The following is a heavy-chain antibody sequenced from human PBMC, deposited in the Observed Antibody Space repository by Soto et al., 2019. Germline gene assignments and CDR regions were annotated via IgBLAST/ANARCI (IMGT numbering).Heavy chain of an antibody. D-gene: IGHD3-3*01. Sequence: SETLSLTCTVSGGSIGSYYWSWVRQPPGKGLEWIGYIYYSGSTYYNPSLKSRVTIFVDTSKNQFSLKLSSVTAADTAVYYCARTGAGIRITIFGVVINDYYGMDVWGQGTTVTVSS. V-gene: IGHV4-59*04. CDR3: ARTGAGIRITIFGVVINDYYGMDV. CDR2: IYYSGST. CDR1: GGSIGSYY. J-gene: IGHJ6*02.